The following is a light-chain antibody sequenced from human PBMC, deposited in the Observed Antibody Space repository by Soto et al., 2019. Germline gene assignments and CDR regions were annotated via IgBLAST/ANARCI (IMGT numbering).Light chain of an antibody. V-gene: IGKV3-15*01. Sequence: EIVMTQSPATLSVSPGERATLSCRASLGISSSLAWYQQKRGKAPRLLIYNASTRANGMPPRFSGSGSGTAFTLTTSSLQSEDFAVNYCQQYNTWPPLTFGGGTKVEIK. J-gene: IGKJ4*01. CDR2: NAS. CDR1: LGISSS. CDR3: QQYNTWPPLT.